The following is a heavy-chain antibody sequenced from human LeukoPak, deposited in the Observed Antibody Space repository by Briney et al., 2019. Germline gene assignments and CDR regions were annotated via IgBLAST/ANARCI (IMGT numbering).Heavy chain of an antibody. J-gene: IGHJ6*03. CDR2: INPNSGGT. Sequence: ASVKVSCKASGYTFTGYYMNWVRQAPGQGLGWMGWINPNSGGTNYAQKFQGRVTMTRDTSISTAYMELSRLRSDDTAVYYCARVTYYYYYMDVWGKGTTVTVS. CDR3: ARVTYYYYYMDV. V-gene: IGHV1-2*02. CDR1: GYTFTGYY.